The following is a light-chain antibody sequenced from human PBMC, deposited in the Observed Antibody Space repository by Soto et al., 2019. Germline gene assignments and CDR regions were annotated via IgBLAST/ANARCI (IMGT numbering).Light chain of an antibody. Sequence: VLTQSPGTMPLAPGERATLSCRASQTVRNNYLAWYQQKPGQAPRLLIYDASSRATGIPDRFSGGGSGTDFTLTISILEHEDFAVAYCQQFSSYPLTFGGGTKLEIK. CDR2: DAS. J-gene: IGKJ4*01. V-gene: IGKV3-20*01. CDR1: QTVRNNY. CDR3: QQFSSYPLT.